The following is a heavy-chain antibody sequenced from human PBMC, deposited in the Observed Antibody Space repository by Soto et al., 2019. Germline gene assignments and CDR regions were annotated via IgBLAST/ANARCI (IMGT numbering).Heavy chain of an antibody. CDR3: TTGPYYDNSGYTFDY. J-gene: IGHJ4*02. CDR2: IKSKTDGGTT. D-gene: IGHD3-22*01. Sequence: PGWSLRLSCAASGFTFSNAWMSWVRQAPGKGLEWVGRIKSKTDGGTTDYAAPVKGRFTISRDDSKNTLYLQMNSLKTEDTAVYYCTTGPYYDNSGYTFDYWGQGTLVTVSS. V-gene: IGHV3-15*01. CDR1: GFTFSNAW.